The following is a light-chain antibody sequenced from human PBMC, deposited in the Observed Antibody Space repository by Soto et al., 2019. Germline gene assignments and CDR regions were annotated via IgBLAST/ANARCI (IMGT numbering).Light chain of an antibody. CDR3: QQYNNWPPLT. Sequence: EIVMTQSPATLSVPPGERATLSCRASQSVSSNLAWYQQKPGQAPRLLIYGASTRATGIPARFSGSGSGTEFTLTISSLQSEDVAVYYCQQYNNWPPLTFGGGTKVEIK. V-gene: IGKV3-15*01. J-gene: IGKJ4*01. CDR2: GAS. CDR1: QSVSSN.